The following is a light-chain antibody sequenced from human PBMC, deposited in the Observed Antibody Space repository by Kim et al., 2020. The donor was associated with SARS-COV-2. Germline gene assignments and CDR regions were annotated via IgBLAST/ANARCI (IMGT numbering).Light chain of an antibody. J-gene: IGKJ2*01. V-gene: IGKV1-9*01. CDR2: VAS. Sequence: STSVGDRVTITCRASQDITSYLAWYQQKPGKAPKLLIFVASTLQSGVPSRFGGSGSGTDFTLTISSLQPEDFATYYCQQLNTYPYTFGQGTKLEI. CDR3: QQLNTYPYT. CDR1: QDITSY.